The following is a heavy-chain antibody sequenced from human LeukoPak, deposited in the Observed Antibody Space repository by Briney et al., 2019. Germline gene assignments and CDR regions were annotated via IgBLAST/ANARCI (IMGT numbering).Heavy chain of an antibody. CDR3: ARVEGITGTEFDY. J-gene: IGHJ4*02. D-gene: IGHD1-20*01. CDR1: GYTLTGYY. Sequence: ASVKVSCKASGYTLTGYYMHWVRQAPGQGLEWMGWINPNSGGTNYAQKFQGRVTMTRDTSISTAYMELSRLRSDDTAVYYCARVEGITGTEFDYWGQGTLVTVSS. V-gene: IGHV1-2*02. CDR2: INPNSGGT.